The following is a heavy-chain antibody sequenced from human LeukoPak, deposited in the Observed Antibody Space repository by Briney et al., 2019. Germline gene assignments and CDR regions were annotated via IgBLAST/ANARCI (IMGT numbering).Heavy chain of an antibody. J-gene: IGHJ5*02. CDR3: AREPLWFGDPLGWFDP. Sequence: PSETLSLTCTVSGGPISSYYWSWIRQPPGKGLEWIGYIYYSGSTNYNPSLKSRVTILVDTFKNQFSLKLSSVTAADTAVYYCAREPLWFGDPLGWFDPWGQGTLVTFSS. V-gene: IGHV4-59*01. D-gene: IGHD3-10*01. CDR1: GGPISSYY. CDR2: IYYSGST.